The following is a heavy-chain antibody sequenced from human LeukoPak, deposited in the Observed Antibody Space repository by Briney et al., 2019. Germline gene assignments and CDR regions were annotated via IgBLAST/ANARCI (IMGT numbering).Heavy chain of an antibody. V-gene: IGHV1-2*02. CDR3: ARGSLWFGELLHYYYYGMDV. CDR2: INPNSGGT. D-gene: IGHD3-10*01. CDR1: GYTFTGYY. Sequence: ASVKVSCKASGYTFTGYYMHWVRQAPGQGLEWMGWINPNSGGTNYAQKFQGRVTMTRDTSISTAYMELSRLRSDDTAVYYCARGSLWFGELLHYYYYGMDVWGQGTTVTVSS. J-gene: IGHJ6*02.